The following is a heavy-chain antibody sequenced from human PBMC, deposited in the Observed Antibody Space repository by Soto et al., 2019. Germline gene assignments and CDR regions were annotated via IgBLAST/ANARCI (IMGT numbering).Heavy chain of an antibody. J-gene: IGHJ6*03. CDR1: GFTFSNAW. CDR3: TTVPRLRYFDWTYYYYYYMDV. CDR2: IKSKTDGGTT. Sequence: EVQLVESGGGLVKPGGSLRLSCAASGFTFSNAWMSWVRQAPGKGLEWVGRIKSKTDGGTTDYAAPMKGRFTISRDDSKNTLYLQMNSLKTEDTAVYYCTTVPRLRYFDWTYYYYYYMDVWGKGTTVTVSS. D-gene: IGHD3-9*01. V-gene: IGHV3-15*01.